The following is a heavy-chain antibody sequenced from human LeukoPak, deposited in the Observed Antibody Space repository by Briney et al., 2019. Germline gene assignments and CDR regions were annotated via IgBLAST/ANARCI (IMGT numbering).Heavy chain of an antibody. D-gene: IGHD3-22*01. CDR3: ARDPLDLYYDSSGSSYYFDY. V-gene: IGHV3-30-3*01. J-gene: IGHJ4*02. CDR2: ISYDGSNK. Sequence: PGRSLRLSCAASGFTFSSYAMHGVRQAPGKGLEWVAVISYDGSNKYYADSVKGRFTISRDNSKNTLYLQMNSLRAEDTAVYYCARDPLDLYYDSSGSSYYFDYWGQGTLVTVSS. CDR1: GFTFSSYA.